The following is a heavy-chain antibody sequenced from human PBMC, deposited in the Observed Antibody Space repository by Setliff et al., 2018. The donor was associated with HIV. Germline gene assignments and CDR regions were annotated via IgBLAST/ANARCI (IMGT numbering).Heavy chain of an antibody. CDR1: GGSISSRNYY. V-gene: IGHV4-39*07. D-gene: IGHD2-21*02. CDR2: ITPSGDT. CDR3: AREVDVVTTSDAFDI. J-gene: IGHJ3*02. Sequence: LSLTCTVSGGSISSRNYYWAWIRQPPGKGLEWIGEITPSGDTNYIPSLKSRVTMSLDTSKNQFSLKLTSVTAADTAVYYCAREVDVVTTSDAFDIWGQGTMVTVSS.